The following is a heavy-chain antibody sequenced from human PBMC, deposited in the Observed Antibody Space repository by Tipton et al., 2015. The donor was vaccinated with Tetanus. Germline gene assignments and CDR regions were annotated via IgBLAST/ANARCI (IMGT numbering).Heavy chain of an antibody. CDR1: GDSVNTGNFY. CDR3: ARNVYTVTNDAFDI. Sequence: LRLSCTVSGDSVNTGNFYWSWIRQPPGKGLEWIAFIHHSGLAFSKPSLKSRVSISIDTSQNQFSLRLTSVTAADTAVYFCARNVYTVTNDAFDIWGHGTLVNVSS. D-gene: IGHD4-11*01. J-gene: IGHJ3*02. V-gene: IGHV4-30-4*01. CDR2: IHHSGLA.